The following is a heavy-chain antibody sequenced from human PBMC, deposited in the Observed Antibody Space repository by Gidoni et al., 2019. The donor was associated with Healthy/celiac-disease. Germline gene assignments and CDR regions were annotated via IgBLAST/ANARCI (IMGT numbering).Heavy chain of an antibody. Sequence: QVQLQQWGAGLLKPSETLSLTCAMSGPSFSGYYWSWIRQSPGRGLEWIAEITHTGSPNYKPSLRSRVTISVDASKNQFSRQLRSVTAADTAVYYCARGRYHDSSGFPYWGQGTLVTVSS. CDR3: ARGRYHDSSGFPY. J-gene: IGHJ4*02. V-gene: IGHV4-34*01. D-gene: IGHD3-22*01. CDR2: ITHTGSP. CDR1: GPSFSGYY.